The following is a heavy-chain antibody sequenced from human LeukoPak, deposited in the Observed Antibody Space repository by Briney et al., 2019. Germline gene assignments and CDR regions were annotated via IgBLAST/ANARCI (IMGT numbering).Heavy chain of an antibody. J-gene: IGHJ4*02. CDR3: ARDRELLGLDY. V-gene: IGHV1-2*02. CDR2: INPNSGGT. CDR1: GYTFTGYY. D-gene: IGHD1-26*01. Sequence: GRSLRLSCAASGYTFTGYYMHWVRQAPGQGLEWRGWINPNSGGTNYAQKFQGRVTMTRDTSISTAYMELSRLRSDDTAVYYCARDRELLGLDYWGQGTLVTVSS.